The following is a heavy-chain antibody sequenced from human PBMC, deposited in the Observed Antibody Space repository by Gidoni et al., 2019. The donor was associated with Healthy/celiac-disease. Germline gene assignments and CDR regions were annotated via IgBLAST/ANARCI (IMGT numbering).Heavy chain of an antibody. V-gene: IGHV1-18*01. CDR2: ISAYNGNT. CDR1: GYTFTSYG. J-gene: IGHJ4*02. Sequence: QVQLVQSGAEVKKPGASVKVSCKASGYTFTSYGISWVRQAPGQGLEWMGWISAYNGNTNYAQKLQGRVTMTTDTSTSTAYMELRSLRSDDTAVYYCARDTLIFRTMVRGVTPTPFDYWGQGTLVTVSS. D-gene: IGHD3-10*01. CDR3: ARDTLIFRTMVRGVTPTPFDY.